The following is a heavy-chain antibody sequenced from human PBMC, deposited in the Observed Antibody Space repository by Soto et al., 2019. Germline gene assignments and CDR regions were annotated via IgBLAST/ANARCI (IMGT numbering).Heavy chain of an antibody. CDR3: ARDHMKCYGGNYDSRFLWYGMDV. CDR1: GYTFTSYA. Sequence: ASVKVSCKASGYTFTSYAMHWVRQAPGQRLEWMGWINAGNGNTKYSQKFQGRVTITRDTSASTAYMELSSLRSEDTAVYYCARDHMKCYGGNYDSRFLWYGMDVWGQGTTVTVSS. D-gene: IGHD4-17*01. CDR2: INAGNGNT. V-gene: IGHV1-3*01. J-gene: IGHJ6*02.